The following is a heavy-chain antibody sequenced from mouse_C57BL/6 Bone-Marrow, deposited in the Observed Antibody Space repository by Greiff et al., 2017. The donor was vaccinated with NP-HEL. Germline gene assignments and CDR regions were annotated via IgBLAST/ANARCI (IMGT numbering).Heavy chain of an antibody. CDR1: EYEFPSHD. D-gene: IGHD3-2*02. J-gene: IGHJ4*01. CDR3: ARLNSSGYYYAMDY. CDR2: INSDGGST. Sequence: EVKLVESGGGLVQPGESLKLSCESNEYEFPSHDMSWVRKTPEKRLELVAAINSDGGSTYYPDTMERRVIISRDNTKKTRYLQMSSLRSEDTALYYCARLNSSGYYYAMDYWGQGTSVTVSS. V-gene: IGHV5-2*03.